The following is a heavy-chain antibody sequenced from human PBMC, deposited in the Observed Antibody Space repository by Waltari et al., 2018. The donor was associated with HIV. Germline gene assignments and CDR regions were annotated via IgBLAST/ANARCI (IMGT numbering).Heavy chain of an antibody. V-gene: IGHV4-39*01. CDR3: ARSFIGYSNYFDP. Sequence: QLQLQESGPGLVKSSETLSLPCTVSGGSMTSSSYYWGWIRQPPGKGLEWIGSMSYSGSTYNNASLRSRLTISVDTSKNQFSLKLTSVTAADTAMYYCARSFIGYSNYFDPWGQGTLVTVSS. CDR2: MSYSGST. CDR1: GGSMTSSSYY. D-gene: IGHD4-4*01. J-gene: IGHJ5*02.